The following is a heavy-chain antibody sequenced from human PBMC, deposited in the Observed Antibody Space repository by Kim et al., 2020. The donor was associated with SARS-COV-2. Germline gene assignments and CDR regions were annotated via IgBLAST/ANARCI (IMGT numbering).Heavy chain of an antibody. CDR3: AKDLGGSYPGY. J-gene: IGHJ4*02. CDR2: T. Sequence: TYSADSVKGRFTISRENSKNTLYLQMNSLRAEDTAIYYCAKDLGGSYPGYWGQGTLVTVSS. V-gene: IGHV3-23*01. D-gene: IGHD1-26*01.